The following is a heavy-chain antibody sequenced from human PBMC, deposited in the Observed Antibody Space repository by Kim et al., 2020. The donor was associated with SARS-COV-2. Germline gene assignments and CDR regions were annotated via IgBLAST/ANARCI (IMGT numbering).Heavy chain of an antibody. Sequence: GGSLRLSCAASGFSFSTYEMSWVRQAPGKGLEWVSYISGSGRGIHYADSVKGRFTISRDNAKKSLFLQMNNLRAEDTAVYYCAREVTVTPDAFDIWGQGTLVTVSS. CDR3: AREVTVTPDAFDI. CDR2: ISGSGRGI. CDR1: GFSFSTYE. J-gene: IGHJ3*02. D-gene: IGHD2-21*02. V-gene: IGHV3-48*03.